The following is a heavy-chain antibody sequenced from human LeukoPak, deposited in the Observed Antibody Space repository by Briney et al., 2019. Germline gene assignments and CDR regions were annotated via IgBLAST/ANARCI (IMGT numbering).Heavy chain of an antibody. D-gene: IGHD3-10*01. J-gene: IGHJ4*02. V-gene: IGHV3-7*01. CDR1: GFTFSSYW. CDR2: IKQAGSEK. CDR3: ARARGFFDY. Sequence: GGSLRLSCAASGFTFSSYWMSWVRQAPGKGLERVANIKQAGSEKYYVDSVKGRFTISRDSAENSLYLQMNSLRAEDTAVYYCARARGFFDYWGQGTLVTVTS.